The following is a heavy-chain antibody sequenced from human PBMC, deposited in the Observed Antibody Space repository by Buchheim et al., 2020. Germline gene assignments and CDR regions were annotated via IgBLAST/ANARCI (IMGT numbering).Heavy chain of an antibody. J-gene: IGHJ4*02. CDR3: ARGVWYYDSSGYYLLRGPYFDY. Sequence: EVQLVESGGGLVKPGGSLRLSCAASGFTFSSYSMNWVRQAPGKGLEWVSSISSSSSYIYYADSVKGRFTISRDNAKNSLYLQMNSLRAEDTAVYYCARGVWYYDSSGYYLLRGPYFDYWGQGTL. V-gene: IGHV3-21*01. CDR2: ISSSSSYI. D-gene: IGHD3-22*01. CDR1: GFTFSSYS.